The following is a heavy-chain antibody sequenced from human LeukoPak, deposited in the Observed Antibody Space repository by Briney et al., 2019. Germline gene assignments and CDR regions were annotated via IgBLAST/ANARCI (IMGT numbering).Heavy chain of an antibody. D-gene: IGHD2-2*01. CDR3: ASHIVVVPAAIGRGFDP. CDR2: MNPNSGNT. J-gene: IGHJ5*02. Sequence: ASVKVSCKASGYTFTSYDINWVRQAPGQGLEWRGWMNPNSGNTGYAQKFQGRVTMTRNTSISTAYMELSSLRSEDTAVYYCASHIVVVPAAIGRGFDPWGQGTLVTVSS. V-gene: IGHV1-8*01. CDR1: GYTFTSYD.